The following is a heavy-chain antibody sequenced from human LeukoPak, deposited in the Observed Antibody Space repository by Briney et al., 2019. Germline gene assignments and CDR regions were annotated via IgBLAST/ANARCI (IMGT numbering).Heavy chain of an antibody. CDR3: AKDPGLRWGSYYTTLGAFDI. Sequence: GGSLRLSCAASGFTFSSYAMSWVRQAPGKGLEWVSAISGSGGSTYYADSVKGRFTISRDNSKNTLYLQMNSLRAEDTAVYYCAKDPGLRWGSYYTTLGAFDIWGQGTMVTASS. J-gene: IGHJ3*02. V-gene: IGHV3-23*01. D-gene: IGHD3-10*01. CDR1: GFTFSSYA. CDR2: ISGSGGST.